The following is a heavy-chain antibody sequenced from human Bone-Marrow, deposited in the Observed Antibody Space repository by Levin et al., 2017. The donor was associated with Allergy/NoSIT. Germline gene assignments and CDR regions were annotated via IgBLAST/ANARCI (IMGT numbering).Heavy chain of an antibody. D-gene: IGHD6-13*01. Sequence: PGGSLRLSCAASGFTFSSYWMSWVRQAPGKGLEWVANIKQDGSEKYYVDSVKGRFTISRDNAKNSLYLQMNSLRAEDTAVYYCARDHGFLPPGSSSWPYFDYWGQGTLVTVSS. CDR2: IKQDGSEK. V-gene: IGHV3-7*01. CDR1: GFTFSSYW. J-gene: IGHJ4*02. CDR3: ARDHGFLPPGSSSWPYFDY.